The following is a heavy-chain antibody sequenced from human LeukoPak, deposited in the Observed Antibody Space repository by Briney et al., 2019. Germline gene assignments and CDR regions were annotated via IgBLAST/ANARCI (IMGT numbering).Heavy chain of an antibody. Sequence: NPSETLSLTCAVYGGSFSGYYWSWIRQPPGKGLEWIGEINHSGSTNYNPSLKSRVTISVDTSKNQFSLKLSSVTVADTAVYYCARVGTEFDPWGQGTLVTVSS. CDR1: GGSFSGYY. D-gene: IGHD1-1*01. CDR3: ARVGTEFDP. CDR2: INHSGST. J-gene: IGHJ5*02. V-gene: IGHV4-34*01.